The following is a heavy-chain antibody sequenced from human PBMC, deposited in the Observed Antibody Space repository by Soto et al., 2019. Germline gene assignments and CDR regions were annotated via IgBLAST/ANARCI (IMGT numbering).Heavy chain of an antibody. CDR3: ARDRDYYGSGSPLGDYYYYGMDV. CDR2: INPRGGST. J-gene: IGHJ6*02. D-gene: IGHD3-10*01. CDR1: GYTFTSYY. Sequence: ASVKVSCKASGYTFTSYYMHWVRQAPGQGLEWMGIINPRGGSTSYAQKFQGRVTMTRDTSTSTVYMELSSLRSEYTAVYYCARDRDYYGSGSPLGDYYYYGMDVWG. V-gene: IGHV1-46*01.